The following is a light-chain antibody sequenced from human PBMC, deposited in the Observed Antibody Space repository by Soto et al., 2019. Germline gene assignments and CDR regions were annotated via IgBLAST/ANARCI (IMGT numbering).Light chain of an antibody. V-gene: IGLV2-8*01. J-gene: IGLJ2*01. CDR3: SSYAGSNNHVV. Sequence: QSVLTQPPSASGSPGQSVTISCTGTSSDVGGYNYVSWYQQHPGKAPKLMIYEVSKRPSGVPDRFSGSKSGNTASLTVSGLQAEDEADCYCSSYAGSNNHVVFGGGTKVTVL. CDR2: EVS. CDR1: SSDVGGYNY.